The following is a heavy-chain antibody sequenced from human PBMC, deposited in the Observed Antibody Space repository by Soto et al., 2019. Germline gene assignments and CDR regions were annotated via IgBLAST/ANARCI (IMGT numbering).Heavy chain of an antibody. CDR3: ACWATRAGAFDI. V-gene: IGHV4-30-4*01. D-gene: IGHD2-15*01. Sequence: PSETLSLTCTVSGGSISSGDYYWSWIRQPPGKGLEWIGYIYYSGSTYYNPSLKSRVTISVDTSKNQFSLKLSSVTAADTAVYYCACWATRAGAFDIWGQGTMVTVSS. J-gene: IGHJ3*02. CDR1: GGSISSGDYY. CDR2: IYYSGST.